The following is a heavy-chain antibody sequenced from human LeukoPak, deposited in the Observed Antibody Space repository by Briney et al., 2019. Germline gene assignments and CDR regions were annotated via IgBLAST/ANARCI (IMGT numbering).Heavy chain of an antibody. D-gene: IGHD5-18*01. V-gene: IGHV3-33*01. Sequence: QSGGSLRLSCAASGFTFRGYGMHWVRQAPGKGLEWVAVIWYDGSNKYYADSVKGRFTISRDNSKNTLYLQMNSLRAEDTAVYYCARGGVDTAMVLPFDYWGQGTLVTVSS. J-gene: IGHJ4*02. CDR3: ARGGVDTAMVLPFDY. CDR2: IWYDGSNK. CDR1: GFTFRGYG.